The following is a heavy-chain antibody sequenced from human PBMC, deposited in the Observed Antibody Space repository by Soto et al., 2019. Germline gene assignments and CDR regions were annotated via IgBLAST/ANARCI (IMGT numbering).Heavy chain of an antibody. Sequence: QVQLVESGGGVVQPGRSLRLSCAASGFTFSSYAMHWVRQAPGKGLEWVAVISYDGSNKYYADSVKGRFTISRDNSKNTLYLQMNSLRAEDTAVYYCARAVEMATTQPDAFDIWGQGTMVTVS. CDR3: ARAVEMATTQPDAFDI. V-gene: IGHV3-30-3*01. CDR1: GFTFSSYA. CDR2: ISYDGSNK. J-gene: IGHJ3*02. D-gene: IGHD5-12*01.